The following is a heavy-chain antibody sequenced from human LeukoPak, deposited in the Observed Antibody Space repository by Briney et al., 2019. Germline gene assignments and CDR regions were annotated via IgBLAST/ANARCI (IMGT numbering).Heavy chain of an antibody. CDR3: ANAAEEKGAPGYYYGMDV. J-gene: IGHJ6*02. CDR2: ISYDGSNK. V-gene: IGHV3-30-3*01. Sequence: GRSLRLSCAASGFTFSSYAMHWVRQAPGKGLEWVAVISYDGSNKYYADSVKGRFTISRDNSKNTLYLQMNSLRAEDTAVYYCANAAEEKGAPGYYYGMDVWGQGTTVTVSS. CDR1: GFTFSSYA. D-gene: IGHD1-26*01.